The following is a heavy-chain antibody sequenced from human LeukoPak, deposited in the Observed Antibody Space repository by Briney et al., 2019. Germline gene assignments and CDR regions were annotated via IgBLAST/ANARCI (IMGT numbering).Heavy chain of an antibody. CDR3: ARLWSSGTTPIDY. CDR2: IYYSRST. D-gene: IGHD3-10*01. Sequence: PSETLSLTCTVSGGSIGSYFWSWIRQPPGRGLEWIGYIYYSRSTNYNPSLKSRVTISVDTSKNQFSLKLNSVTAADTAVYYCARLWSSGTTPIDYWGQGTLVTVSS. J-gene: IGHJ4*02. V-gene: IGHV4-59*08. CDR1: GGSIGSYF.